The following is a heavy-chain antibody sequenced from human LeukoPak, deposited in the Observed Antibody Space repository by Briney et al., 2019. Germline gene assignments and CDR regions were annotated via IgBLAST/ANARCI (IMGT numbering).Heavy chain of an antibody. CDR3: ARFIRSRTAGTRYYYYMDV. V-gene: IGHV3-11*04. J-gene: IGHJ6*03. CDR2: VSSSGSTI. CDR1: GFTFSDYY. Sequence: GGSLRLSCAASGFTFSDYYMSWIRQAPGKGLEWVSYVSSSGSTIYYADSVKGRFTISRDNAKNSLYLQMNSLRAEDTAVYYCARFIRSRTAGTRYYYYMDVWGKGTTVTVSS. D-gene: IGHD6-13*01.